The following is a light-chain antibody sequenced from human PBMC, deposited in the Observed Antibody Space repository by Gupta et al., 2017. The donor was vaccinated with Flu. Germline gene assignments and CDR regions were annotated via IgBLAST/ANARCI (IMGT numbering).Light chain of an antibody. CDR1: SPNIGAGYD. V-gene: IGLV1-40*01. CDR3: QSYDSSLSGSNV. J-gene: IGLJ1*01. Sequence: QSVLTQPPSVSGAPGQRVTISCTGSSPNIGAGYDVHWYQQRPGTAPKLLIYGNSNRPSGVPDRFSGSKSGTSASLAITGLQAEDEADYYCQSYDSSLSGSNVFGTGTKVTVL. CDR2: GNS.